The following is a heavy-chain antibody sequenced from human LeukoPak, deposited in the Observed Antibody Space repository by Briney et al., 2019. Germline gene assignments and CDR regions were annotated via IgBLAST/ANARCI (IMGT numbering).Heavy chain of an antibody. CDR3: AAPSARSTVTTWSAFDL. CDR2: FDPEDDRG. J-gene: IGHJ3*01. Sequence: ASVKVSCKASGGTFSSYAISWVRQAPGQGPEWMGGFDPEDDRGIYAQKFQGRVTMTEDTSTNTAYMELSSLRSEDSAMYYCAAPSARSTVTTWSAFDLWGQGTMVTVSS. CDR1: GGTFSSYA. V-gene: IGHV1-69*06. D-gene: IGHD4-17*01.